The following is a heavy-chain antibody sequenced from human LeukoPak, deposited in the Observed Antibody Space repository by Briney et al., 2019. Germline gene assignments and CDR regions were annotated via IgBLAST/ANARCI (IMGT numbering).Heavy chain of an antibody. J-gene: IGHJ4*02. CDR2: ISGSGGST. D-gene: IGHD6-13*01. V-gene: IGHV3-23*01. CDR3: AKGWSRQQLVQDY. Sequence: GGSLRLSCAASGFTFSRYAMSWVRQAPGKGLEWVSAISGSGGSTYYADSVKGRFTISRDNSKNTLHLQMNSLRAEDTAVYYCAKGWSRQQLVQDYWGQGTLVTVPS. CDR1: GFTFSRYA.